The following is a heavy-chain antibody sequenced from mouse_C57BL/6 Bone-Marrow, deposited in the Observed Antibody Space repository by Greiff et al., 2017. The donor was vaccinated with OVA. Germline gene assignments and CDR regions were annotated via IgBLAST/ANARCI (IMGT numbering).Heavy chain of an antibody. V-gene: IGHV1-81*01. CDR1: GYTFTSYG. CDR3: ARPVYYGRSLFDY. Sequence: QVQLKESGAELARPGASVKLSCKASGYTFTSYGISWVKQRTGQGLEWIGEIYPRSGNTYYNEKFKGKATLTADKSSSTAYMELRSLTSEDSAVYFCARPVYYGRSLFDYWGQGTTLTVSS. CDR2: IYPRSGNT. J-gene: IGHJ2*01. D-gene: IGHD1-1*01.